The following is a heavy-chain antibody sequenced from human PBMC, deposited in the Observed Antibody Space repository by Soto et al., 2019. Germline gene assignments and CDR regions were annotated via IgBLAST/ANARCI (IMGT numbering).Heavy chain of an antibody. CDR3: ARANDFNAFDI. V-gene: IGHV3-53*04. J-gene: IGHJ3*02. CDR2: IYSGGST. D-gene: IGHD2-21*02. CDR1: GFSVSGGY. Sequence: EVQLVESGGDLVQPGGSLRLSCAASGFSVSGGYMNWVRQAPGKGLEWVSVIYSGGSTYQAGSVKGRFTISRHDSQNTLYLQMNSLRPEDSAVYYCARANDFNAFDIWGQGTMVKVSS.